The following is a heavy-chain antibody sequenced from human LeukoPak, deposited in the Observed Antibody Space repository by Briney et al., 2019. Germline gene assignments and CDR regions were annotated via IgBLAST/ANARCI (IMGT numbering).Heavy chain of an antibody. CDR2: IKRDGDEK. D-gene: IGHD4-17*01. V-gene: IGHV3-7*01. J-gene: IGHJ4*02. CDR3: ARTPFGDYVYYFDY. Sequence: GGSLRLSCAASGFTFSTYWMSWVRQAPGKGLEWVANIKRDGDEKYYVDSVKGRFSISRDNAKNSLYLQINSLRAEDTAVYYCARTPFGDYVYYFDYWGQGTLVTVSS. CDR1: GFTFSTYW.